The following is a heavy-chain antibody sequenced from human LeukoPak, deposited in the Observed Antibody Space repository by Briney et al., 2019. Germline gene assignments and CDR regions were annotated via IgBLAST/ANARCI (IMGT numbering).Heavy chain of an antibody. CDR2: IPYDGSNK. V-gene: IGHV3-30-3*01. CDR1: GFTFSSYA. D-gene: IGHD6-13*01. Sequence: PGRSLRLSCAASGFTFSSYAMHWVRQAPGKGLEWVAVIPYDGSNKYYADSVKGRFTISRDNSKNTLYLQMNSLRAEDAAVYYCARTYSSSWIFDYWGQGTLVTVSS. CDR3: ARTYSSSWIFDY. J-gene: IGHJ4*02.